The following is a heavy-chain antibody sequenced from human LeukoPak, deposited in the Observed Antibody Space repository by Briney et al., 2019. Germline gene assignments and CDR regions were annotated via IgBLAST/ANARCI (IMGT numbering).Heavy chain of an antibody. Sequence: GGSLRLSCAASGFTFSNYAMSWVRQAPGKGLEWVSTISGSRGSTYNADSVKGRFTISRDNSKNTLYLQMNSLRAEDTAVYYCAKEGCGSGSYCGGGVAWGQGTTVTVSS. D-gene: IGHD3-10*01. CDR1: GFTFSNYA. CDR2: ISGSRGST. CDR3: AKEGCGSGSYCGGGVA. V-gene: IGHV3-23*01. J-gene: IGHJ6*02.